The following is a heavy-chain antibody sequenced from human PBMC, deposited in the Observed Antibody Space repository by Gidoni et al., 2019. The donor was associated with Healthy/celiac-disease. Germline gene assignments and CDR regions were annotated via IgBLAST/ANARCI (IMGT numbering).Heavy chain of an antibody. CDR3: ARKEGYSYGQEYFDY. J-gene: IGHJ4*02. CDR2: IFSNDEK. CDR1: GFSLSNARMG. D-gene: IGHD5-18*01. Sequence: QVTLKESGPVLVKPTETLTLTCTVSGFSLSNARMGVSWIRQPPGKALEWLAHIFSNDEKSYSTSLKSRLTISKDTSKSQVVLTMTNIDPVDTATYYCARKEGYSYGQEYFDYWGQVTLVTVSS. V-gene: IGHV2-26*01.